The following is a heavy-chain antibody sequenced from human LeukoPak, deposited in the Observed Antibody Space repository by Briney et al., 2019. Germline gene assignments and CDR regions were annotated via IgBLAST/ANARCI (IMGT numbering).Heavy chain of an antibody. CDR2: ISYDGSNK. J-gene: IGHJ4*02. CDR3: AKDGGDGD. CDR1: GXTFSSYG. Sequence: PGRSLRLSCAASGXTFSSYGMHWVRQAPGKGLEWVAVISYDGSNKYYADSVKGRFTISRDNSKNTLYLQMNSLRAEDTAVYYCAKDGGDGDWGQGTLVTVSS. D-gene: IGHD2-21*02. V-gene: IGHV3-30*18.